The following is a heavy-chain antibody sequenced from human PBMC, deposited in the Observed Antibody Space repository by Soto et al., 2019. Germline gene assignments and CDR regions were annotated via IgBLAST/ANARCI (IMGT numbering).Heavy chain of an antibody. J-gene: IGHJ4*02. V-gene: IGHV4-4*02. D-gene: IGHD6-19*01. CDR2: IYHSGST. Sequence: LSLTCAVSGGSISSSNWWSWVRQPPGKGLEWIGEIYHSGSTNYNPSLKSRVTISVDKSKNQFSLKLSSVTAADTAVYYCARGFQAVAGTLFDYWGQGTLVTVSS. CDR3: ARGFQAVAGTLFDY. CDR1: GGSISSSNW.